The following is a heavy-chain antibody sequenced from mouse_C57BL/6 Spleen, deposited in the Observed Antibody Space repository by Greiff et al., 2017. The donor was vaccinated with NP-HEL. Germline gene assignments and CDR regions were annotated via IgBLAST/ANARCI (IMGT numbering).Heavy chain of an antibody. D-gene: IGHD2-1*01. CDR2: IYPGSGST. CDR3: ARWVYYAFDY. V-gene: IGHV1-55*01. Sequence: QVHVKQPGAELVKPGASVKMSCKASGYTFTSYWITWVKQRPGQGLEWIGDIYPGSGSTNYNEKFKSKATLTVDTSSSTAYMQLSSLTSEDSAVYYCARWVYYAFDYWGQGTTLTVSS. CDR1: GYTFTSYW. J-gene: IGHJ2*01.